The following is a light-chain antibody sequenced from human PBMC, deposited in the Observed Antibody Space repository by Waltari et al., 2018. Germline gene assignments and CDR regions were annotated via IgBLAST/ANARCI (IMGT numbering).Light chain of an antibody. CDR1: SGSVSTNYY. CDR3: ILDMHTVISTWV. J-gene: IGLJ3*02. Sequence: TVVTQEPSFSVSPGGTVTLTCGLNSGSVSTNYYPSWYQQTPGQAPRTRIYNTNTRSSGVPDRFSGSILGNRAALTITWAQADDESDYYCILDMHTVISTWVFGGGTKLTVL. CDR2: NTN. V-gene: IGLV8-61*01.